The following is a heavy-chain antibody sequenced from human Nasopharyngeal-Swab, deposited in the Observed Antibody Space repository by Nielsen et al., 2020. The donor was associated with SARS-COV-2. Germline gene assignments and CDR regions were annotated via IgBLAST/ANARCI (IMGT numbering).Heavy chain of an antibody. Sequence: SETLSLTCTVSGGSISGYYWSWIRQHPGKGLEWIGYIYYSGSTYYNPSLKSRVTISVDTSKNQFSLKLSSVTAADTAVYYCARAAGGGEYFYSYYMDVWGKGTTVTVSS. CDR2: IYYSGST. CDR3: ARAAGGGEYFYSYYMDV. V-gene: IGHV4-31*03. CDR1: GGSISGYY. J-gene: IGHJ6*03. D-gene: IGHD7-27*01.